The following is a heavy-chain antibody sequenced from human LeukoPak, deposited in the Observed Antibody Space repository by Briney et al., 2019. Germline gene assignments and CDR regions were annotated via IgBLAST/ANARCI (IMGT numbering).Heavy chain of an antibody. CDR1: GGSFSGYY. J-gene: IGHJ4*02. V-gene: IGHV4-34*01. CDR2: INHSGST. Sequence: SETLSLTCAAYGGSFSGYYWSWIRQPPGKGLEWIGEINHSGSTNYNPSLKSRVTISVDTSKNQFSLKLSSVTAADTAVYYCARIKYYYDSSGYSPPDYWGQGTLVTVSS. D-gene: IGHD3-22*01. CDR3: ARIKYYYDSSGYSPPDY.